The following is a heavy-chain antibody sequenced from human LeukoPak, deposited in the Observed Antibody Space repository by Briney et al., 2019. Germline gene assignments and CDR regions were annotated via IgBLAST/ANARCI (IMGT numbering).Heavy chain of an antibody. Sequence: GESLKISCKGSGYSFTSYWIGWVHQMPGKGLEWMGIIYPGDSDTRYSPSFQGQVTISADKSISTAYLQWSSLKASDTAMYYCARLPWGPPDGGWFDPWGQGTLVTVSS. CDR1: GYSFTSYW. CDR2: IYPGDSDT. V-gene: IGHV5-51*07. J-gene: IGHJ5*02. CDR3: ARLPWGPPDGGWFDP. D-gene: IGHD7-27*01.